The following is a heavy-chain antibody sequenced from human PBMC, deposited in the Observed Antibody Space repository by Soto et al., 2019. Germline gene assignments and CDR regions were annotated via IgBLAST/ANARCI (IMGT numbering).Heavy chain of an antibody. J-gene: IGHJ2*01. CDR3: ARVGGDPYWYFDL. D-gene: IGHD1-26*01. Sequence: ASVKVSCKASGYTFTSYYMHWVRQAPGQGLEWMGIINPSGGSTSYAQKFQGRVTMTRDTSTSTVYMELSSLRSEDTTVYYCARVGGDPYWYFDLWGRGTLVTVSS. CDR1: GYTFTSYY. CDR2: INPSGGST. V-gene: IGHV1-46*01.